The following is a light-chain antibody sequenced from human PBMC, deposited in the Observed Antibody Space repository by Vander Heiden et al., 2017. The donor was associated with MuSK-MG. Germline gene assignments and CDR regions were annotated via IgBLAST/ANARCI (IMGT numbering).Light chain of an antibody. CDR3: QKSDSTPRT. V-gene: IGKV1-39*01. CDR1: QSIATS. Sequence: DIQMTQSPSSLPASVGDRVTITCRASQSIATSLNWYQQKPGKAPKLLIYAASNLQSGVPSRFSGRGSGTDFTLIISGLQPEDFATYFCQKSDSTPRTFGQGTKVEIK. CDR2: AAS. J-gene: IGKJ1*01.